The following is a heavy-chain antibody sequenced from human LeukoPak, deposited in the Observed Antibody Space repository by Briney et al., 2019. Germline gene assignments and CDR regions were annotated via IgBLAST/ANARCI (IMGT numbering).Heavy chain of an antibody. Sequence: PGGSLRLSCAASGFTFSSYWMSWVRQPPGKGLEWIGSIYYSGSTYYNPSLKSRVTISVDTSKNQFSLKLSSVTAADTAMYYCQSRFLEWLLDYWGQGTLVTVSS. CDR3: QSRFLEWLLDY. CDR2: IYYSGST. CDR1: GFTFSSYW. V-gene: IGHV4-39*01. D-gene: IGHD3-3*01. J-gene: IGHJ4*02.